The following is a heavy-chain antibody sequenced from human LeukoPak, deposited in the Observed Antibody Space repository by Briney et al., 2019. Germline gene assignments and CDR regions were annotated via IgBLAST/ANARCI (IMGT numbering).Heavy chain of an antibody. V-gene: IGHV3-30*02. D-gene: IGHD3-10*01. CDR3: ARDRYYYGTGTYYHFDY. CDR1: GFTFSSYG. Sequence: GGSLRLSCAASGFTFSSYGMHWVRQAPGKGLEWVTFIRYDETTKYYADSVKGRFTISRDNSKNTLYLQMNSQSAEDTAVYYCARDRYYYGTGTYYHFDYWGHGTRVTVSS. J-gene: IGHJ4*01. CDR2: IRYDETTK.